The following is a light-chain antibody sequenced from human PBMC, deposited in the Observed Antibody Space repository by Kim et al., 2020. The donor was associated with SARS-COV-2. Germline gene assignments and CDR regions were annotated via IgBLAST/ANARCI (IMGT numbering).Light chain of an antibody. CDR3: CSRNSRAKVYV. CDR2: DEN. J-gene: IGLJ1*01. CDR1: SLRNSY. Sequence: ALGQTVRITCQGDSLRNSYASWYQQKPGQAPILVMSDENNRPSGIPDRFSGSTSGSTASLTITGAQAEDEADYYCCSRNSRAKVYVFGTGTQLTVL. V-gene: IGLV3-19*01.